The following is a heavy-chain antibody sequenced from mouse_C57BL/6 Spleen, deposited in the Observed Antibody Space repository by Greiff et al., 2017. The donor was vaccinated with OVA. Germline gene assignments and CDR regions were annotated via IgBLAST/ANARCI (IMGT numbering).Heavy chain of an antibody. CDR2: INPGSGGT. Sequence: QVQLQQSGAELVRPGTSVKVSCKASGYAFTNYLIEWVKQRPGQGLEWIGVINPGSGGTNYNEKFKGKATLTADKSSSTAYMQLSSLTSEDSAVYYCAWAYAMDYWGQGTSVTVSS. D-gene: IGHD4-1*01. CDR1: GYAFTNYL. V-gene: IGHV1-54*01. J-gene: IGHJ4*01. CDR3: AWAYAMDY.